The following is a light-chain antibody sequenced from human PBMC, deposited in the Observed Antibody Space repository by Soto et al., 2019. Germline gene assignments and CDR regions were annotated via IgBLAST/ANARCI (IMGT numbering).Light chain of an antibody. J-gene: IGLJ1*01. CDR2: GNT. Sequence: QSVLTQPPSVSGAPGQRVTISCTGSSSNIGAGYDVHWYQQLPGTAPKLLIYGNTNRPSGVPDRFSGSKSGTSASLAITGLQPEDEADYYCQSYASGLSGHVFGAGTKVTVL. V-gene: IGLV1-40*01. CDR1: SSNIGAGYD. CDR3: QSYASGLSGHV.